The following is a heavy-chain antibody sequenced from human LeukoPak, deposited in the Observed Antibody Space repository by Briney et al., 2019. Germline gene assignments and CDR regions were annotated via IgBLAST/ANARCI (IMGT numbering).Heavy chain of an antibody. Sequence: SETLSLTCADYGGPFSGFFWSWIRQPPGKGLEWIGEINYSGTTNYNPSLKSRVIISIDTSKDQFSLKLTSVTAADTAVYFCAGASSYADAVRYNPSWFGPWGQGTLVTVSS. D-gene: IGHD3-16*01. CDR2: INYSGTT. J-gene: IGHJ5*02. V-gene: IGHV4-34*01. CDR1: GGPFSGFF. CDR3: AGASSYADAVRYNPSWFGP.